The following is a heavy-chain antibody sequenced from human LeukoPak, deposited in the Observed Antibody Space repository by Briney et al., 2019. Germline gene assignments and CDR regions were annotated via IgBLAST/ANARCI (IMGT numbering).Heavy chain of an antibody. CDR2: IHSSGST. J-gene: IGHJ5*02. CDR3: ARYTGSDSGRWLDP. Sequence: PSETLSLTCSVSGGSKNSYYWSWIRQPPGKGLEWIGYIHSSGSTSYNPSLKSRVTISLDTFKNQFSLKLNSVSAADTAVYYCARYTGSDSGRWLDPWSQGTLVTVSS. V-gene: IGHV4-59*01. D-gene: IGHD1-26*01. CDR1: GGSKNSYY.